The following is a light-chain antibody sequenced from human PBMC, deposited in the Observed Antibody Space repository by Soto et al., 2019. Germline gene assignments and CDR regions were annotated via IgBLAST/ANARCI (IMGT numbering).Light chain of an antibody. CDR1: SSDVGGYNY. CDR3: SSYAGSSNV. Sequence: QSALTQPPSASGSPGQSVAISCTGTSSDVGGYNYVSWYQQHPGKAPKLMLYEVNKRPSGVPDRFSGSKSGNTASLTVSGLQAEDEAYYYCSSYAGSSNVFGTGTKLTVL. J-gene: IGLJ1*01. V-gene: IGLV2-8*01. CDR2: EVN.